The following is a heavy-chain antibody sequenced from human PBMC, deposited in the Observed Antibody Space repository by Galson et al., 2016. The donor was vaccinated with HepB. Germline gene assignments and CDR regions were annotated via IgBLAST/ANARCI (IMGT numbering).Heavy chain of an antibody. Sequence: QSGAEVKKPGGSLRISCKASGYTFTHYWISWVRQMPGKGLAWMGRIDPTDSHTHYRPSFQGHVTISADKSIRTADLQWSSLKASDTAIYSGARYDSSVDVGDFWGQGTLVTVSS. CDR1: GYTFTHYW. CDR3: ARYDSSVDVGDF. D-gene: IGHD3-22*01. V-gene: IGHV5-10-1*01. J-gene: IGHJ4*02. CDR2: IDPTDSHT.